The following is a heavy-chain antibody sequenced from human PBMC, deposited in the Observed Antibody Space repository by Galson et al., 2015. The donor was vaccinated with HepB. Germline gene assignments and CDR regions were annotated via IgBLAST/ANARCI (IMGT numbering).Heavy chain of an antibody. Sequence: QSGAEVKKPGESLRISCKGSAYSFTDYWVSWVRQMPGKGLEWMGRIDPSDSYAKYSPSFQGHVTISIDKSVSTAYLQWSSLKASDTTMYYCARVNYVILAGRGYDAVDIWGQGTMVTVSS. CDR2: IDPSDSYA. D-gene: IGHD3-9*01. J-gene: IGHJ3*02. CDR1: AYSFTDYW. CDR3: ARVNYVILAGRGYDAVDI. V-gene: IGHV5-10-1*01.